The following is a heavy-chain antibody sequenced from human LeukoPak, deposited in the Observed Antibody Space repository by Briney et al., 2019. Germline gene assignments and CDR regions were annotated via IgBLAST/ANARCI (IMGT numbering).Heavy chain of an antibody. CDR2: INHSGST. CDR1: GGSFSGYY. V-gene: IGHV4-34*01. D-gene: IGHD6-6*01. J-gene: IGHJ6*02. CDR3: XRXXEYXSSSLAYYYYGMDV. Sequence: SETLSLTCAVYGGSFSGYYWSWIRQPPGKGLEWIGEINHSGSTNSNPSLKSRVTISVDTSKNQFSLKLSSVTAADTAVYYCXRXXEYXSSSLAYYYYGMDVWGQGTTVTVSS.